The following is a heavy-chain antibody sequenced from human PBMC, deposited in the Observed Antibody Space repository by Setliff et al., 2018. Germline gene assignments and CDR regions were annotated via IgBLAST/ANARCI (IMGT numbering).Heavy chain of an antibody. J-gene: IGHJ6*03. D-gene: IGHD5-18*01. CDR1: GGTFSSYG. CDR3: AREGVDTRSSTDYRYYMDL. CDR2: TIPMFGTT. V-gene: IGHV1-69*05. Sequence: ASVKVSCKASGGTFSSYGITWVRQAPGQGLEWMGGTIPMFGTTNYAQEFQGRVTIITDESTSTAYMELSSLRFEDTAVYYCAREGVDTRSSTDYRYYMDLWGKGTTVTVSS.